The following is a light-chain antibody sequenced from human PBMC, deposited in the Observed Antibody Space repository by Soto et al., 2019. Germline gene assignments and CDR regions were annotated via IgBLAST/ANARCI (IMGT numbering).Light chain of an antibody. V-gene: IGLV8-61*01. CDR3: ALSLPRGVWE. Sequence: QAVVTQEPSFSVSPGGTITLTCGLTSGSVSTSSYPSWYQQTPGQAPRTLISSTNTRSSGVPDRFSGSILGNKAALTIAGAQADDESDYYCALSLPRGVWEFGGGTKLTVL. CDR1: SGSVSTSSY. J-gene: IGLJ3*02. CDR2: STN.